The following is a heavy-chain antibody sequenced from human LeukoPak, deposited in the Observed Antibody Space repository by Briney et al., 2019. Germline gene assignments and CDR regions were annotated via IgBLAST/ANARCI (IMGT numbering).Heavy chain of an antibody. V-gene: IGHV5-51*01. J-gene: IGHJ5*02. CDR2: YPGDSDT. CDR1: GYSFTSYW. Sequence: GESLKISCKGSGYSFTSYWIGWVRQMPGKGLEWMGIYPGDSDTRYSPSFQGQVTISADKSISTAYLQWSSLKASDTAMYYCARLFGGNWFDPWGQGTLVTVSS. D-gene: IGHD3-16*01. CDR3: ARLFGGNWFDP.